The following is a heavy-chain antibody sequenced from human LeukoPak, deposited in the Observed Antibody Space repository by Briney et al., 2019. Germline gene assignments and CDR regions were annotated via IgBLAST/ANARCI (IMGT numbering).Heavy chain of an antibody. CDR3: AKDRGYSHGFDY. D-gene: IGHD5-18*01. CDR2: ISYDGRNK. V-gene: IGHV3-30*18. Sequence: TGGSLRLSYAASGFTFSSYGIHCVRQAPGKGLEWVAAISYDGRNKEYVDSVKGRFTISRDNSKNTLYLQMNSLRAEDTAVYNCAKDRGYSHGFDYWDQGTLVTVSS. CDR1: GFTFSSYG. J-gene: IGHJ4*02.